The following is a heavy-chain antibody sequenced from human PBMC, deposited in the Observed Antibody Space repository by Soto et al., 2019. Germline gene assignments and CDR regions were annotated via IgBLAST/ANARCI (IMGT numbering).Heavy chain of an antibody. Sequence: QVQLVQSGAEVQKPGSSVKVSCTASGGTFSSYAISWVRQAPGQGLEWMGGIIPILGTATYAQKFQGRVTSTADEYTSTAYRERSSLRSEDTAVYYCAGVKRTDTAMGLYDDDGMDVWGQGTTVTASS. V-gene: IGHV1-69*01. CDR3: AGVKRTDTAMGLYDDDGMDV. CDR2: IIPILGTA. CDR1: GGTFSSYA. J-gene: IGHJ6*02. D-gene: IGHD5-18*01.